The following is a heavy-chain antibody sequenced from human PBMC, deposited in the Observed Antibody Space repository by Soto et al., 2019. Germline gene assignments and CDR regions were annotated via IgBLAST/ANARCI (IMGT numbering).Heavy chain of an antibody. CDR1: GYTFSTCA. CDR3: VKAQYCIGGSCYSGHYYYGMDV. Sequence: QPGGSLRLSCVASGYTFSTCAMHWVRQAPGKGLEYVSAISSNGGSTYYADSVKGRFTISRDNSKNTLYLQMSSLRAEDTAVYYCVKAQYCIGGSCYSGHYYYGMDVWGQGTTVTVSS. V-gene: IGHV3-64D*06. CDR2: ISSNGGST. J-gene: IGHJ6*02. D-gene: IGHD2-15*01.